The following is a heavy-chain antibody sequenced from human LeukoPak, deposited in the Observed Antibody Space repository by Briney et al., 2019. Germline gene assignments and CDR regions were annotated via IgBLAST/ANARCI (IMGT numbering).Heavy chain of an antibody. J-gene: IGHJ4*02. CDR1: GFTFSSYS. V-gene: IGHV3-21*01. Sequence: GGSLRLSCAASGFTFSSYSMNWVRQAPGKGLEWVSSISSSSSYIYYADSVKGRFTISRDNPKNTLYLHMNSLRVDDTAVYYCAKADGDGNYFDFWGQGTLVIVSS. CDR2: ISSSSSYI. D-gene: IGHD5-24*01. CDR3: AKADGDGNYFDF.